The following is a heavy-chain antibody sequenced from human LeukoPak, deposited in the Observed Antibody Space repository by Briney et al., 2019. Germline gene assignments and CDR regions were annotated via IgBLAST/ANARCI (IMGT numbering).Heavy chain of an antibody. CDR1: GFTFSAYN. CDR2: ITTSSSYM. Sequence: GGSLRLSCAASGFTFSAYNMNWVRRTPGKGLEWVSSITTSSSYMFYADSVRGRFTISRDNAKNSLYLQMNSLRAEDTAVYYCARDPYSGSYGNYYYYFMDVWGKGTTVTISS. V-gene: IGHV3-21*01. CDR3: ARDPYSGSYGNYYYYFMDV. D-gene: IGHD1-26*01. J-gene: IGHJ6*03.